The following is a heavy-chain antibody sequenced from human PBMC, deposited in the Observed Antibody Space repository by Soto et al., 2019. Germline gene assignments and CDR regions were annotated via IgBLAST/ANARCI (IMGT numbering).Heavy chain of an antibody. J-gene: IGHJ6*02. V-gene: IGHV3-23*01. CDR2: ITGSGGYT. CDR3: AKERYYDILTGPENYYYHYGMDV. D-gene: IGHD3-9*01. CDR1: GFTFSSYA. Sequence: EVQLLESGGGLVQPGGSLRLSCAASGFTFSSYAMSWVRQAPGKGLEWVSDITGSGGYTFYADSVTGRFTISRDNSKNTLYLQMSSLRAEYTAVYYCAKERYYDILTGPENYYYHYGMDVWGQGTTVTVSS.